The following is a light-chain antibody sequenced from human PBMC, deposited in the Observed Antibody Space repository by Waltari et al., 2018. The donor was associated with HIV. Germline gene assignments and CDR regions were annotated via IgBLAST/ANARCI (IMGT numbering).Light chain of an antibody. J-gene: IGLJ2*01. CDR1: SSDIGDYDY. V-gene: IGLV2-11*01. Sequence: HSALTQPRSVSGSPGQSVTISCTGTSSDIGDYDYVSLFQKFPGRAPKLRIFDVNKRPAGVPDRFSGFKSGDTASLTISGLQPDDESDYFCSSYGGVASYLIFGGGTTLTVL. CDR3: SSYGGVASYLI. CDR2: DVN.